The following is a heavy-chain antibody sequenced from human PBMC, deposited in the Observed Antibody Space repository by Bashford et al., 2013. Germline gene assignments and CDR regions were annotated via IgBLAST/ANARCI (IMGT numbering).Heavy chain of an antibody. V-gene: IGHV3-21*01. CDR3: ARDPHCSSTSCNRNGFDI. Sequence: VRQAPGKGLEWVSSISSYSDYIYYADSVKGRFTISRDNAKNSLFLQMNSLRAEDTAVYYCARDPHCSSTSCNRNGFDIWGQGTMVTVSS. J-gene: IGHJ3*02. D-gene: IGHD2-2*01. CDR2: ISSYSDYI.